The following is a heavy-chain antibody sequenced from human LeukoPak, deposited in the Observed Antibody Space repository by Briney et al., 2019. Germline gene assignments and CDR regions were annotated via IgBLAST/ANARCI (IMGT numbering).Heavy chain of an antibody. CDR3: ARVGSSGWSQKYYFDY. V-gene: IGHV4-61*02. D-gene: IGHD6-19*01. Sequence: SETLSLTCTVSGGSISSGSYYWSWIRRPAGKGLEWIGRIYTSGSTNYNPSLKSRVTISVDTSKNQFSLKLSSVTAADTAVYYCARVGSSGWSQKYYFDYWGQGTLVTVSS. CDR2: IYTSGST. CDR1: GGSISSGSYY. J-gene: IGHJ4*02.